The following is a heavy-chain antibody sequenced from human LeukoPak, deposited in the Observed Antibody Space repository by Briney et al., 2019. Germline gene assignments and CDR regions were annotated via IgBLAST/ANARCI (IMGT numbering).Heavy chain of an antibody. CDR3: AGIPVFGVILHQEPV. CDR2: FIPVLGTA. V-gene: IGHV1-69*10. CDR1: GGTFSSYA. J-gene: IGHJ6*04. D-gene: IGHD2-8*01. Sequence: GASVKVSCKASGGTFSSYAISWVRQAPGQGLEWMGVFIPVLGTANSTQNFQDRVSITADMSTHTVYMELSSLKSEDTAVYFCAGIPVFGVILHQEPVWGKGTTVTVSS.